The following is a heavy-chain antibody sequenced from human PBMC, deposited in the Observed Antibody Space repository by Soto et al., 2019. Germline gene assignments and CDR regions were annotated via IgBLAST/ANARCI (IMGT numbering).Heavy chain of an antibody. Sequence: ASVKVSCKASGFTFTSSAVQWVRQARGQRLEWIGWIVVGSGNTNYAQKFQERVTITRDMSTSTAYMELSSLRSEDTAVYYCAPDSRGHDYVWGSYRPDAFDIWGQGTMVTVSS. D-gene: IGHD3-16*02. CDR3: APDSRGHDYVWGSYRPDAFDI. CDR2: IVVGSGNT. V-gene: IGHV1-58*01. J-gene: IGHJ3*02. CDR1: GFTFTSSA.